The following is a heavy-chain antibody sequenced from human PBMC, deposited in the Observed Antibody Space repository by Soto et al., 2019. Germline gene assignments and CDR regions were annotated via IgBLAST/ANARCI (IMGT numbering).Heavy chain of an antibody. J-gene: IGHJ4*02. Sequence: SETLSLTCAVYGGSFSGYYWSWIRQPPGKGLEWIGEINHSGSTNYNPSLKSRVTISVDTSKNQFSLKLSSVTAADTAVYYCAILGGDYYDSSGYYIFDYWGQGTLVTVSS. V-gene: IGHV4-34*01. CDR3: AILGGDYYDSSGYYIFDY. CDR1: GGSFSGYY. D-gene: IGHD3-22*01. CDR2: INHSGST.